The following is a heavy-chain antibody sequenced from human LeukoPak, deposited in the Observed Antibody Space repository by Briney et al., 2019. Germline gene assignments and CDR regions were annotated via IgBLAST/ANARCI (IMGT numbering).Heavy chain of an antibody. D-gene: IGHD2-8*01. CDR1: GGSIRSHS. CDR2: VYYSGST. J-gene: IGHJ3*01. CDR3: ARGCSDGICYTNAFDF. V-gene: IGHV4-59*11. Sequence: SETLSLPCTVSGGSIRSHSWSWIRQSPGKGLECIGYVYYSGSTNYNSSLKSRVTMSLDTSQNEFSLKLSSVTAADTAVYYCARGCSDGICYTNAFDFWGQGTLVIVSS.